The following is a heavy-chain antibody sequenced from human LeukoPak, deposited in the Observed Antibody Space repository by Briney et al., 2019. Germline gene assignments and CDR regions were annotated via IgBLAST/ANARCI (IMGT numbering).Heavy chain of an antibody. CDR2: IYYTET. CDR3: ATRKLGDDY. Sequence: SETLSLTCAVYGGSFSGYYWSWIRQSPGKGLEWIGYIYYTETSYNPSLKSRVTISADTSKNQFSLKLYSVTAADTAVYYCATRKLGDDYWGQGTLVTVSS. CDR1: GGSFSGYY. D-gene: IGHD7-27*01. V-gene: IGHV4-59*01. J-gene: IGHJ4*02.